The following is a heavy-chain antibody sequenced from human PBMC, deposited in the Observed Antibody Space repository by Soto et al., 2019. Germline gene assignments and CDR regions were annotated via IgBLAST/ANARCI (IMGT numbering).Heavy chain of an antibody. CDR1: GFTFSSYW. D-gene: IGHD5-12*01. J-gene: IGHJ4*02. CDR2: INSDGSST. V-gene: IGHV3-74*01. CDR3: XXXXXWLLDY. Sequence: EVQLVESGGGLVQPGGSLRLSCAASGFTFSSYWMHWVRQAPGKGLVWVSRINSDGSSTSYADSVKGRFTISRDNAKXXXXXXXXXXXXXXXXXXXXXXXXXWLLDYWGQGTLVTVSS.